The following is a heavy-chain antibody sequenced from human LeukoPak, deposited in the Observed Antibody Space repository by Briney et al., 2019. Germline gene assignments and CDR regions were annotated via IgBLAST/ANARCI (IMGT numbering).Heavy chain of an antibody. CDR2: IRYDGSNK. CDR1: GFTFSSYG. J-gene: IGHJ4*02. V-gene: IGHV3-30*02. CDR3: AKDPAVAGTGGIDY. D-gene: IGHD6-19*01. Sequence: GGSLRLSCAASGFTFSSYGMHWVRQAPGKGLEWVAFIRYDGSNKYYADSVKGRFTISRDNSKNTLYLQMNSLRAEDTAVYYCAKDPAVAGTGGIDYWGQGTLVTVSS.